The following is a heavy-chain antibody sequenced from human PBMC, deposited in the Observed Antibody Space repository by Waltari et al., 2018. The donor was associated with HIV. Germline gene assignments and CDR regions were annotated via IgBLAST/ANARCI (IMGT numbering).Heavy chain of an antibody. CDR3: ARSGFMEWLNWFDP. CDR2: VPFSGAT. V-gene: IGHV4-59*08. CDR1: GGSISRYY. J-gene: IGHJ5*02. Sequence: QVHLQESGPGLVKPSETLPLPRPVPGGSISRYYWSWTRQPPGKAPEWNGYVPFSGATNYNPAPKSRVTISVDTSNNQLSLSLRSVTAADTGVYYCARSGFMEWLNWFDPWGQGTLVTVSS. D-gene: IGHD3-3*01.